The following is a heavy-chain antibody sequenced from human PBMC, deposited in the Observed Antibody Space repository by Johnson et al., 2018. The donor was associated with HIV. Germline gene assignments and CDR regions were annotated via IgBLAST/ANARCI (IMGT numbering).Heavy chain of an antibody. CDR1: GFTFSSYT. CDR3: ARDISSGYHAFDI. Sequence: QMQLVESGGGVVQPGRSVRLSCAASGFTFSSYTMHWVRQAPGKGLEWVAVISYDGSNRYYADSVKGRFTSSRDNSKNTLFLQMNSLRAEDTALYYCARDISSGYHAFDIWGQGTMVTVSS. CDR2: ISYDGSNR. V-gene: IGHV3-30*04. D-gene: IGHD3-22*01. J-gene: IGHJ3*02.